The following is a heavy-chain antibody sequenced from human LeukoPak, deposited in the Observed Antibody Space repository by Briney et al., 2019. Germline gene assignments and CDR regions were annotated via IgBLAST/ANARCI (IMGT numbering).Heavy chain of an antibody. CDR1: GGSISSYY. J-gene: IGHJ5*02. CDR2: IYYSGST. CDR3: AGGYSSSWYEGFDP. D-gene: IGHD6-13*01. V-gene: IGHV4-59*08. Sequence: SETLSLTCTVSGGSISSYYWSWIRQPPGKGLEWIGYIYYSGSTNYNPSLKSRVTISVDTSKNQFSLKLSSVTAADTAVYYCAGGYSSSWYEGFDPWGQGTLVTVSS.